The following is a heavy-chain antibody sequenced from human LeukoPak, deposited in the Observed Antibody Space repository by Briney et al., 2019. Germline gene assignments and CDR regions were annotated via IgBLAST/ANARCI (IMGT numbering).Heavy chain of an antibody. CDR1: GYTFTSYD. V-gene: IGHV1-8*01. CDR2: MNPNSGNT. D-gene: IGHD1-14*01. J-gene: IGHJ4*02. Sequence: GASVKVSCKASGYTFTSYDINWVRQATGQGLEWMGWMNPNSGNTGYAQKFQGRVTMTRNTSISTAYMELSSLRSEDTAVYYCARPRWVANRMKVSLLDYWGRGTLVTVSS. CDR3: ARPRWVANRMKVSLLDY.